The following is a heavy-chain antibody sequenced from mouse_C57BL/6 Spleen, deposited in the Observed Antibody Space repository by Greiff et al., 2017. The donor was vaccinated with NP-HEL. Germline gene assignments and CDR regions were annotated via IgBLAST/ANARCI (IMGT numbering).Heavy chain of an antibody. Sequence: QVQLKQPGAELVKPGASVKMSCKASGYTFTSYWITWVKQRPGQGLEWIGDIYPGSGSTNYNEKFKSKATLTVDTSSSTAYMQLSSLTSEDSAVYYCARSGSSGYAFAYWGQGTLVTVSA. J-gene: IGHJ3*01. V-gene: IGHV1-55*01. CDR3: ARSGSSGYAFAY. D-gene: IGHD3-2*02. CDR1: GYTFTSYW. CDR2: IYPGSGST.